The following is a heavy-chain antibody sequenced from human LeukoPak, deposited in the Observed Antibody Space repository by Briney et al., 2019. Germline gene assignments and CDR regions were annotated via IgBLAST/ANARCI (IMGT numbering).Heavy chain of an antibody. D-gene: IGHD3-22*01. CDR3: AREFPYDSSGYYYVDAFDI. V-gene: IGHV1-18*01. CDR1: GYTFTSYG. Sequence: ASVKVSCKASGYTFTSYGISWVRQAPGQGLEWMGWISAYNGNTNYVQKLQGRVTMTTDTSTSTAYMELRSLRSDDTAVYYCAREFPYDSSGYYYVDAFDIWGQGTMVTVSS. CDR2: ISAYNGNT. J-gene: IGHJ3*02.